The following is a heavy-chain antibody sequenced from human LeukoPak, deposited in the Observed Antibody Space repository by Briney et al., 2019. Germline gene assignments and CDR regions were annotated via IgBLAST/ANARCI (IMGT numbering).Heavy chain of an antibody. D-gene: IGHD3-3*01. J-gene: IGHJ4*02. CDR2: ISGSGGRT. CDR1: GFTFSSYA. Sequence: PGGSLRLSCAASGFTFSSYAMSSVRQAPGKGLEWVSAISGSGGRTYYADSVKGRFTISRDNCKNTLYLQMNSLRAEDTAVYYCAKDLYYDFWSGYSCFDYWGQGTLVTVSS. CDR3: AKDLYYDFWSGYSCFDY. V-gene: IGHV3-23*01.